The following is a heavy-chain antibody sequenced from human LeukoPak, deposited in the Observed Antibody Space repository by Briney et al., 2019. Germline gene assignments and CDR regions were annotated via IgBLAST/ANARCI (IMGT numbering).Heavy chain of an antibody. Sequence: GGSLRLSCAASGFTFRSYAIHWVRQAPGKGLEWVAFISYDGSVKYYADSVKGRFTVSRDTSENTMYLQMNTLRVDDTAVYYCARDGGSGIDYWGQGTLVTVSS. J-gene: IGHJ4*02. CDR1: GFTFRSYA. CDR3: ARDGGSGIDY. V-gene: IGHV3-30-3*01. CDR2: ISYDGSVK. D-gene: IGHD3-10*01.